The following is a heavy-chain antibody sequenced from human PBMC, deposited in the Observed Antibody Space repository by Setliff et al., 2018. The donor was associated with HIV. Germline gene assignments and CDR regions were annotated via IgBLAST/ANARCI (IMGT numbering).Heavy chain of an antibody. J-gene: IGHJ6*03. CDR2: INPKSGGT. Sequence: VKVSCKASGYTFTDYYMHWVRQAPGQGLEWMGWINPKSGGTNSALKFQGRVTMTRDTSISTAYMELSRLRSDDTAVYYCARDGGGPGDYYYYYMDVWAKGTTVTVS. V-gene: IGHV1-2*02. CDR1: GYTFTDYY. D-gene: IGHD3-16*01. CDR3: ARDGGGPGDYYYYYMDV.